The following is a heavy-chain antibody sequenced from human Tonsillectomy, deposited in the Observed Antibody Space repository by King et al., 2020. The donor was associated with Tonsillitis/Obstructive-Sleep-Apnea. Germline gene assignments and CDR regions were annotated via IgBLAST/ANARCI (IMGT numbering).Heavy chain of an antibody. V-gene: IGHV1-69*12. CDR3: ARGLLVPAAHYTYYFDY. CDR2: IIPIFGTA. Sequence: QLVQSGAEVKKPGSSVKVSCKASGGTFSSYAISWVRQAPGQGLEWMGGIIPIFGTANYAQKFQGRVTITADESTSTAYMELSSLRSEDTAVYYCARGLLVPAAHYTYYFDYWGQGTLVTVSS. D-gene: IGHD2-2*01. CDR1: GGTFSSYA. J-gene: IGHJ4*02.